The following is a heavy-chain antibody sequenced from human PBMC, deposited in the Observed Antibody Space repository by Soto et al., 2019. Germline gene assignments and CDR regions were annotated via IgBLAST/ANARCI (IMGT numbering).Heavy chain of an antibody. CDR3: SVITEGY. V-gene: IGHV3-23*01. Sequence: EVQLLESGGGLVEPGGSLRLSCAASGFTFSNYGINWVRQAPGRGLEWVSVISNIGATYYTDYVKGRYTTSSDNANNTRYLQMNSLRAEDTAVYYCSVITEGYWGQGILVTVSS. CDR2: ISNIGAT. D-gene: IGHD2-21*01. CDR1: GFTFSNYG. J-gene: IGHJ4*02.